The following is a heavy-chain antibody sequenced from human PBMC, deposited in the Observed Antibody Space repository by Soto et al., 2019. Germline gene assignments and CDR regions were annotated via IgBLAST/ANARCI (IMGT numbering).Heavy chain of an antibody. CDR2: ISYDGINK. CDR3: ARDGYKNNYYYGMDV. CDR1: GFTFSSYA. V-gene: IGHV3-30-3*01. D-gene: IGHD5-12*01. J-gene: IGHJ6*02. Sequence: GGSLRLSCAASGFTFSSYAMHWVRQAPGKGLEWVAVISYDGINKYYADSVKGRFTISRDNSKNTLYLQMNSLRAEDTAVYYCARDGYKNNYYYGMDVWGQGTTVTVSS.